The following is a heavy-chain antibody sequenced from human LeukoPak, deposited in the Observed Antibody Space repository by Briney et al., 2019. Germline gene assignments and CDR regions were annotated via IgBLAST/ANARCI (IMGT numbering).Heavy chain of an antibody. CDR1: GFCVSNNE. V-gene: IGHV3-53*01. CDR2: IYSRGAT. Sequence: GGSLRLSCAASGFCVSNNEMSWVRQAPGKGLEGVSVIYSRGATYYADSVKGRFTISRDNSKNTLYLQMNSLRVEDTAVYYCATRNYWGQGTLVTVSS. CDR3: ATRNY. J-gene: IGHJ4*02.